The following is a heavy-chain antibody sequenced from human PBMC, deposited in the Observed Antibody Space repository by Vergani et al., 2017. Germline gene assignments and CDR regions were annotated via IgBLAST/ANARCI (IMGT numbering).Heavy chain of an antibody. D-gene: IGHD3-16*01. CDR3: AKDRPMIPTIDDAFDI. Sequence: EVQLLESGGGLVQPGGSLRLSCAASGFTFSSYAMSWVRQAPGKGLEWVSAISGSGGSTYYADSVKGRFTISRDNSKNTLYLQMNSLRAEDTAVYYCAKDRPMIPTIDDAFDIWGQGTMVTGSS. CDR2: ISGSGGST. V-gene: IGHV3-23*01. J-gene: IGHJ3*02. CDR1: GFTFSSYA.